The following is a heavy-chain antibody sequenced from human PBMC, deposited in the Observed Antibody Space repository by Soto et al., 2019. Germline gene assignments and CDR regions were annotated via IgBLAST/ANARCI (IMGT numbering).Heavy chain of an antibody. CDR3: ARDPGLAPAGPVRTSFYYGMDV. CDR2: IYYSGST. CDR1: GASITSGGYS. Sequence: PSETLSLTCAVSGASITSGGYSWNWIRQPPGKGLEWIGYIYYSGSTNYNPSLKSRVTISVDTSKNQFSLKLSSVTAADTAVYYCARDPGLAPAGPVRTSFYYGMDVWGQGTTVTVSS. V-gene: IGHV4-61*08. J-gene: IGHJ6*02. D-gene: IGHD6-13*01.